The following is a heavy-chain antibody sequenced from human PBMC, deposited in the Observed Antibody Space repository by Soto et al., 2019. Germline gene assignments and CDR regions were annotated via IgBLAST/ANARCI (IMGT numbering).Heavy chain of an antibody. Sequence: EVQLVESGGGLVQPGGSLRLSCAASGFTFSNYWMTWVRQAPGKGLEWVGSIKLAGSERYYVDSVKGRFTISRDNARNSLYLQMNSLSAEDTAVYFCARRSVIYNWFDHWVQGPLVTVSS. CDR2: IKLAGSER. J-gene: IGHJ5*02. CDR3: ARRSVIYNWFDH. D-gene: IGHD3-16*02. CDR1: GFTFSNYW. V-gene: IGHV3-7*01.